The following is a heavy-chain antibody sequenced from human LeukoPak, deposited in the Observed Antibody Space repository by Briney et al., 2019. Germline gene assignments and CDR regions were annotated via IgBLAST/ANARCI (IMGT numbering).Heavy chain of an antibody. Sequence: GRSLRLSCAASGFSFSTYGMYWVRQSPGKGLEWVSIIYSGGSTYYADSVKGRFTISRDNSKNTLYLQMNSLRAEDTAVYYCTSKLWFGEPYWGQGTLVTVSS. CDR1: GFSFSTYG. CDR3: TSKLWFGEPY. V-gene: IGHV3-53*01. CDR2: IYSGGST. J-gene: IGHJ4*02. D-gene: IGHD3-10*01.